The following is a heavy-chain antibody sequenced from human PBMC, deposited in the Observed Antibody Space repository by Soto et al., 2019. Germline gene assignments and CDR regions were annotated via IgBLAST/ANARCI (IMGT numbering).Heavy chain of an antibody. CDR1: GDSVTSGSIY. V-gene: IGHV4-61*03. CDR2: VHYTGST. CDR3: ASDRGNFGVVLADFSQYGMDV. Sequence: QVQLQESGPGLVKPSETLSLTCTVSGDSVTSGSIYWSWIRQPPGNGLEWIWYVHYTGSTNYNPSLKSRVAISVDTSKNPFSLPLSSVTAADTGVYYCASDRGNFGVVLADFSQYGMDVWGQGTAVTVSS. J-gene: IGHJ6*02. D-gene: IGHD3-3*01.